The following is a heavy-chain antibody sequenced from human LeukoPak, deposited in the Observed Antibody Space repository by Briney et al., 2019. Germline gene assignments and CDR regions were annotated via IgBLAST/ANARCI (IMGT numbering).Heavy chain of an antibody. V-gene: IGHV4-4*07. CDR3: ARRANYYASSGYRFDY. CDR2: ISGSGST. J-gene: IGHJ4*02. D-gene: IGHD3-22*01. Sequence: SETLSLTCSVSGDSISYFYWSWIRQAAGKGLEWIGRISGSGSTDYNASLKSRVTMSVDTSKNQFSLRLTSVTAADTAVYYCARRANYYASSGYRFDYWGQGTLVTVSS. CDR1: GDSISYFY.